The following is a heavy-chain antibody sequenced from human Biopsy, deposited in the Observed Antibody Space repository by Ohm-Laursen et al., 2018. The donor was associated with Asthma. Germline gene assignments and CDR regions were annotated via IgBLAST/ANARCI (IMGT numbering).Heavy chain of an antibody. Sequence: TQTLTLTFTFSGFSLSTSGGGVGWIRQPPGTALEWLGNIYWDDDERYSPSLQSRLTITRDTPKDQVVLTMTNMGPVDTGTYYCVHTLVGLKAFDFWGQGTLVTVSS. CDR3: VHTLVGLKAFDF. J-gene: IGHJ4*02. D-gene: IGHD1-26*01. V-gene: IGHV2-5*02. CDR1: GFSLSTSGGG. CDR2: IYWDDDE.